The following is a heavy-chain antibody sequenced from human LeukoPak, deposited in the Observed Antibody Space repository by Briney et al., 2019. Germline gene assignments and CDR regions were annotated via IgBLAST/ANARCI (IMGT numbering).Heavy chain of an antibody. J-gene: IGHJ6*02. CDR3: ATGGMAVPDLYYYYGMDV. V-gene: IGHV3-15*01. D-gene: IGHD6-19*01. CDR1: GFPFRNAW. CDR2: IKNHTHDGTA. Sequence: GSLRPSFAASGFPFRNAWMTWVRPAPGKGLGGGCPIKNHTHDGTADYAAPVTGRFTISRDDTENTLFLQMNSLKFEDTGVYYCATGGMAVPDLYYYYGMDVWGQGTTVTVSS.